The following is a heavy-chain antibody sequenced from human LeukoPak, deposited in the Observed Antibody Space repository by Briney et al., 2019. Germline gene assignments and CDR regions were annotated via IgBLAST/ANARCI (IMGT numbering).Heavy chain of an antibody. CDR2: ISSSSSYI. CDR1: GFTFSSYS. J-gene: IGHJ3*02. CDR3: ARNWVYYDFWSAPDDAFDI. Sequence: GGSLRLSCAASGFTFSSYSMNWVRQAPGKGLEWVSSISSSSSYIYYADSVKGRFTISRDNAKNSLYLQMSSLRAEDTAVYYCARNWVYYDFWSAPDDAFDIWGQGTMVTVSS. V-gene: IGHV3-21*01. D-gene: IGHD3-3*01.